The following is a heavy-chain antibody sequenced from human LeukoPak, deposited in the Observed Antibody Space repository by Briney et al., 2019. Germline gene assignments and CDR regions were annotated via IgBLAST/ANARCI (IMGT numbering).Heavy chain of an antibody. J-gene: IGHJ4*02. CDR1: GFTFSSYG. CDR2: IRYDGSNE. CDR3: ARSSLGDD. V-gene: IGHV3-30*02. Sequence: PGGSLRLSCAPSGFTFSSYGMHWVRQTPGKGLEWVAFIRYDGSNEYYADSVKGRFTISRDKSKNTLYLQMNSLRVEDTAVYYCARSSLGDDWGQGTLVTVSS. D-gene: IGHD7-27*01.